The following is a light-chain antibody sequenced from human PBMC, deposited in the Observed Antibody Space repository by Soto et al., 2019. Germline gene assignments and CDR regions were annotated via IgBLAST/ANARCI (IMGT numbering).Light chain of an antibody. V-gene: IGKV3-11*01. CDR3: QQRSNWPHT. J-gene: IGKJ2*01. CDR1: QSVSSY. Sequence: EIVLTQSPATLSLSPGERATLSCRASQSVSSYLAWYQQKPGQAPRLLIYDASNRATGIPARFSGSESGTDFTLTISGLAPEDFAVYYCQQRSNWPHTFGQGTKLEIK. CDR2: DAS.